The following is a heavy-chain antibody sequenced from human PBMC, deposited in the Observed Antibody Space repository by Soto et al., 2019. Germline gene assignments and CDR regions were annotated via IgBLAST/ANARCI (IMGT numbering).Heavy chain of an antibody. CDR1: GFTFSSYD. Sequence: GGSLRLSCAASGFTFSSYDMHWVRQATGKGLEWVSAIGTAGDPCYPGSVKGRFTISRENAKNSLYLQMNSLRAGDTAVYYCARGRIYSSSWYRDLYFDYWGQGTLVTVSS. CDR2: IGTAGDP. J-gene: IGHJ4*02. V-gene: IGHV3-13*05. D-gene: IGHD6-13*01. CDR3: ARGRIYSSSWYRDLYFDY.